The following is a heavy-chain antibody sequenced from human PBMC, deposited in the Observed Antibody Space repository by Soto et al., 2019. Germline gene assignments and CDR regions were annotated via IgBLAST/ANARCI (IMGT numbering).Heavy chain of an antibody. D-gene: IGHD1-26*01. CDR2: ISSGSPLI. CDR3: AREVVGGYFDY. Sequence: GGSLRLSCTGSGFSFGDYTMNWVRQAPGKGLEWVSYISSGSPLIYYADSVKGRFTISRDNAENSLFLQMTSLRDEDTAVYYCAREVVGGYFDYWGQGTLVTVSS. J-gene: IGHJ4*02. V-gene: IGHV3-48*02. CDR1: GFSFGDYT.